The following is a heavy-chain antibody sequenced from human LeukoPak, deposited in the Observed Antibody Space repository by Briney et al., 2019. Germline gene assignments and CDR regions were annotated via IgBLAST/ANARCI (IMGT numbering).Heavy chain of an antibody. CDR2: IYSSGST. Sequence: SETLSLTCTVSGGSISKYYWGWIRQPAGKGLEWIGRIYSSGSTNYNPSLKSRATMSVDTSKNQFSLKLNSVTAADTAVYYCARAADYSDSRVFDYWGQGTLVTVSS. CDR1: GGSISKYY. J-gene: IGHJ4*02. CDR3: ARAADYSDSRVFDY. D-gene: IGHD4-11*01. V-gene: IGHV4-4*07.